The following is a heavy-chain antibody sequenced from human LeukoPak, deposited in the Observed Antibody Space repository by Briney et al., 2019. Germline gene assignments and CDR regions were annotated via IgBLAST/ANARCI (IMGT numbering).Heavy chain of an antibody. Sequence: SETLSLTCTVSGGSITSYYWSWIRQPPGKGLEWIGSIYYSGSTNYNPSLKSRVTISVDTSKNQFSLKLRSVTAADTALYYCASTSPKYYYESSGYSSLFDNWGQGTLVTVSS. V-gene: IGHV4-59*12. D-gene: IGHD3-22*01. CDR1: GGSITSYY. CDR2: IYYSGST. J-gene: IGHJ4*02. CDR3: ASTSPKYYYESSGYSSLFDN.